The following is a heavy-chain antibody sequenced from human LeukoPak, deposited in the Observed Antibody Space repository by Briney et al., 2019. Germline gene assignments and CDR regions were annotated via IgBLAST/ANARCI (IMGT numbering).Heavy chain of an antibody. CDR2: ISYIGST. Sequence: SETLSLTCAGSAGSFSSYYWTWIRQPPGKGLGWIGYISYIGSTNYNPSLKIRVTISIDTSKNQFSLKLSSVTAADTAVYYCARDLVTVTKGFDIWGQGTMVSVPS. CDR3: ARDLVTVTKGFDI. CDR1: AGSFSSYY. D-gene: IGHD4-17*01. V-gene: IGHV4-59*01. J-gene: IGHJ3*02.